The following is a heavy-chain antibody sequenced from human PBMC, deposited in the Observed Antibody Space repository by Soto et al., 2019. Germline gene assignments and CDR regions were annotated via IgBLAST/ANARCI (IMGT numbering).Heavy chain of an antibody. CDR3: ARDEAGIFSRSPHYYYYGMDV. D-gene: IGHD6-6*01. CDR2: IIPIFGTA. Sequence: QVQLVQSGAEVKKPGSSVKVSCKASGGTFSSYAISWVRQAPGQGLEWMGGIIPIFGTANYAQKFQGRVTITADESTSTDYMELSSLRSEDTAVYYCARDEAGIFSRSPHYYYYGMDVWGQGTPVTVSS. V-gene: IGHV1-69*01. CDR1: GGTFSSYA. J-gene: IGHJ6*02.